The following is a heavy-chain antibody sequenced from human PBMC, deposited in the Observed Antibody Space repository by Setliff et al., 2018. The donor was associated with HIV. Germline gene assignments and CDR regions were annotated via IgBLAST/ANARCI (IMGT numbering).Heavy chain of an antibody. D-gene: IGHD6-19*01. Sequence: PSETLSLTCTVSGGSISSSSYYWGWIRQPPGKGLEWIGSIYYSGRTYYNPPLKSRVTTSVEKSKNQFSLKLSSVTAADTAVYYCATMGRRGWFIDYWGQGTLVTVSS. CDR3: ATMGRRGWFIDY. J-gene: IGHJ4*02. CDR1: GGSISSSSYY. CDR2: IYYSGRT. V-gene: IGHV4-39*01.